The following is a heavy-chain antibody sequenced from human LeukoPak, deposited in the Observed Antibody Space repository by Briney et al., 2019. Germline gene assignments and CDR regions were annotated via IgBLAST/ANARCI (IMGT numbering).Heavy chain of an antibody. J-gene: IGHJ3*02. CDR3: ARDKGLPQAFDI. CDR2: ISYSETT. CDR1: GGSISSFY. D-gene: IGHD5/OR15-5a*01. V-gene: IGHV4-59*01. Sequence: SETLSLTCTVSGGSISSFYWSWIAQPPGKGLEYIGYISYSETTSYNPSLKSRVTISVDTSKNQFSLKLTSVTAADTAVYYCARDKGLPQAFDIWGQGTMVTVSS.